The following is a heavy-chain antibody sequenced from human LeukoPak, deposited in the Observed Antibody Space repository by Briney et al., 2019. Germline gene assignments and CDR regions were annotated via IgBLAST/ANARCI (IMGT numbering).Heavy chain of an antibody. D-gene: IGHD3-10*01. V-gene: IGHV3-30*02. J-gene: IGHJ4*02. CDR3: ARDRGVSGNYYDY. Sequence: GGSLRLSCAASGFAFSSYAMHSGREAPGKGREWGTFMRSDSIYNYYAASVKGRFTTSGDNSKSQLDPQLNRLSPADTALYYCARDRGVSGNYYDYWGQGPLVTVSS. CDR1: GFAFSSYA. CDR2: MRSDSIYN.